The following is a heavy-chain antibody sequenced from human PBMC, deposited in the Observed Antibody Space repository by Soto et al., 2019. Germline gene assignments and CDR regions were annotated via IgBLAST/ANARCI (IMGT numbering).Heavy chain of an antibody. CDR3: TTDFWSGSLYPDY. J-gene: IGHJ4*02. D-gene: IGHD3-3*01. Sequence: EVQLVESGGGLVKPGGSLRLSCAASGFTFSNAWMNWVRQAPGKGLEWVGRIKSKTDGGTTDYAAPVKGRFPISRDDSKNTLYLQMNSLKTEDTAVYYCTTDFWSGSLYPDYWGQGTLVTVSS. CDR1: GFTFSNAW. V-gene: IGHV3-15*07. CDR2: IKSKTDGGTT.